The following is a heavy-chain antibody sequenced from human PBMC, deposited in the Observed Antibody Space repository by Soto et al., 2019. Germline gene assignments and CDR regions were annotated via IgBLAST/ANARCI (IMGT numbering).Heavy chain of an antibody. CDR1: GGTFSSYT. Sequence: QVQLVQSGAEVKKPGSSVKVSCKASGGTFSSYTISWVRQAPGQGLEWMGRIIPILGIANYAQKFQGRVTITADKSTSTAYMELSSLSSEDTAVYYCARDIVATITVIYYYYGMDVWGQGTTVTVSS. V-gene: IGHV1-69*08. J-gene: IGHJ6*02. CDR2: IIPILGIA. CDR3: ARDIVATITVIYYYYGMDV. D-gene: IGHD5-12*01.